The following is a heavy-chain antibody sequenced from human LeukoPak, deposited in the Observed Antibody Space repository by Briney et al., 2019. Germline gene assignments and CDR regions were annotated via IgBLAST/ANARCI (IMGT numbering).Heavy chain of an antibody. J-gene: IGHJ6*03. CDR2: ISSSSSYI. CDR3: ARTDDGYSGYAKRYYYYYYMDV. Sequence: GGSLRLSCAASGFTFSSYEMNWVRQAPGKGLEWVSYISSSSSYIYYADSVKGRFTISRDNAKNSLYLQMNSLRAEDTAVYYCARTDDGYSGYAKRYYYYYYMDVWGKGTTVTVSS. D-gene: IGHD5-12*01. CDR1: GFTFSSYE. V-gene: IGHV3-21*05.